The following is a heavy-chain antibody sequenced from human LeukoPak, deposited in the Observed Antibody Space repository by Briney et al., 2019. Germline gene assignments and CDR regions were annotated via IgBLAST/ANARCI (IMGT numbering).Heavy chain of an antibody. CDR2: ISASGATT. CDR1: GFTFSSYA. Sequence: RGSLRLSCAASGFTFSSYAMNWVRQAPGKGPEWVSVISASGATTYYADSVKGRISISRYNSKNRLYMQMNSVRPEDTALYYCAKEYYASVTYDHHWHFDLWGHGTLVTVSS. CDR3: AKEYYASVTYDHHWHFDL. V-gene: IGHV3-23*01. D-gene: IGHD3-16*01. J-gene: IGHJ2*01.